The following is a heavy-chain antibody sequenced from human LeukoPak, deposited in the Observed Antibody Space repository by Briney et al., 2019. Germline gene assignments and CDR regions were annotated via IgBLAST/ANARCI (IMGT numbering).Heavy chain of an antibody. V-gene: IGHV3-23*01. D-gene: IGHD2-15*01. CDR2: ISDPHSGSQT. CDR1: GFTFSSYT. J-gene: IGHJ4*02. Sequence: PGGSLRLSCAASGFTFSSYTMNWVRQALGQGLEWVSTISDPHSGSQTHYADSVKGRFTISRDDSQNTVYLQMDSLRAEDTAVYYCTTRLQHHSDYWGQGTQVTVSS. CDR3: TTRLQHHSDY.